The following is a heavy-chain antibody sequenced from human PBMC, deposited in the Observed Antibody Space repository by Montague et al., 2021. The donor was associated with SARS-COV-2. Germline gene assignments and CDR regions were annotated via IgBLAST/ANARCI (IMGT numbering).Heavy chain of an antibody. J-gene: IGHJ3*01. D-gene: IGHD3-3*01. CDR3: AGGQVTISGVHIFIPAAGDLDG. CDR1: SGSFNYY. CDR2: INHTGSA. Sequence: SETLSLTCAVYSGSFNYYWTWIRQSPGKGLEWFGEINHTGSATYNPPLNGRVILSRDTSKNQLSLMLQSATPADTAVYYCAGGQVTISGVHIFIPAAGDLDGWGPGTTVTVSS. V-gene: IGHV4-34*01.